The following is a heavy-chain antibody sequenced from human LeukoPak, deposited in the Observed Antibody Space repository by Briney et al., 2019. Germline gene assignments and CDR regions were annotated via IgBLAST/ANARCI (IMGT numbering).Heavy chain of an antibody. V-gene: IGHV3-53*01. CDR3: ARGSPAYCGGDCYSWFDP. D-gene: IGHD2-21*02. CDR1: GLTVSSDY. J-gene: IGHJ5*02. Sequence: PGGSLRLSCAASGLTVSSDYMSWVRQAPGKGLEWVSVIYSAGSTYYADSVKGRFTISRDNSKNTLYLQMNSLRAEDTAVYYCARGSPAYCGGDCYSWFDPWGQGTLVTVSS. CDR2: IYSAGST.